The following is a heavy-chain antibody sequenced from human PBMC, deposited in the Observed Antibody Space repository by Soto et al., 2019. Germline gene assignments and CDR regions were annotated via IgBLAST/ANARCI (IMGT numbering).Heavy chain of an antibody. J-gene: IGHJ4*02. D-gene: IGHD6-19*01. Sequence: QVQLVQSGAEVKKPGSSVKVSCKASGGTFSSYAISWVRQAPGQGLEWMGGIIPIFGTANYAQKFQGRVTITADESTSTAYMELSSLRSEDTAVYYCARRIAVAGTGMVYFDYWGQGILVTVSS. V-gene: IGHV1-69*01. CDR3: ARRIAVAGTGMVYFDY. CDR1: GGTFSSYA. CDR2: IIPIFGTA.